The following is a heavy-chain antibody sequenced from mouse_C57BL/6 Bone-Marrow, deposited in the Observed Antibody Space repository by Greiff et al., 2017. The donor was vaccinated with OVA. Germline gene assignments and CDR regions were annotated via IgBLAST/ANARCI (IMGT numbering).Heavy chain of an antibody. CDR1: GFTFSSYG. CDR2: ISSGGSYT. D-gene: IGHD1-1*01. J-gene: IGHJ2*01. Sequence: EVMLVESGGDLVKPGGSLKLSCAASGFTFSSYGMSWVRQTPDKRLEWVATISSGGSYTYYPDSVKGRFTISRDNAKNTLYLQMSSLKSEDTAMYYCARRPALYYYGSTPYYFDYWGQGTTLTVSS. V-gene: IGHV5-6*02. CDR3: ARRPALYYYGSTPYYFDY.